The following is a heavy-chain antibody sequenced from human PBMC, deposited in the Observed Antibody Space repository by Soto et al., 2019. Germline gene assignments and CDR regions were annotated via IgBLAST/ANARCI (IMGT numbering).Heavy chain of an antibody. J-gene: IGHJ4*02. CDR2: IKEDGSEK. Sequence: GGLRVSGSASGFDCSSYYMNWVRQAPGKGLEWVADIKEDGSEKYYVDSVKVRFTISRDNTKNSVYLQMNSLRAEDTAVYYCARAPYYDSDRADYWGQGTLVTVYS. CDR1: GFDCSSYY. V-gene: IGHV3-7*03. CDR3: ARAPYYDSDRADY. D-gene: IGHD3-3*01.